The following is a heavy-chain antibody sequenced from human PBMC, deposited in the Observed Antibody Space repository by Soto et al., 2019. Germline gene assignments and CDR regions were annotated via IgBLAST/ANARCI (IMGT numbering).Heavy chain of an antibody. CDR2: ICSGGST. CDR1: GFTVSTKY. Sequence: EVQLVESGGGLVQPGGSLRLSCAASGFTVSTKYMSWVRQAPGKGLEWVSVICSGGSTFYADSVRGRFTISRDNSKNTVNLQMNSLRAEDTAVYYCARDPWSADYWGQGNLEIVS. J-gene: IGHJ4*02. V-gene: IGHV3-66*01. CDR3: ARDPWSADY.